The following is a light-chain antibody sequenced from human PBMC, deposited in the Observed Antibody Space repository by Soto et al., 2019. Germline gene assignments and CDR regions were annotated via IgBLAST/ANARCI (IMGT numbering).Light chain of an antibody. CDR1: XSXXXAGYD. CDR2: GNS. J-gene: IGLJ1*01. CDR3: QSYDSSLSGSYV. V-gene: IGLV1-40*01. Sequence: VXTXPPXVSGAPGQRVTISCTGSXSXXXAGYDVHWYQQLPGTAPKLLIYGNSNRPSGVPDRFSGSKSGTSASLAITGLQAEDEADYYCQSYDSSLSGSYVFGTGTKVTVL.